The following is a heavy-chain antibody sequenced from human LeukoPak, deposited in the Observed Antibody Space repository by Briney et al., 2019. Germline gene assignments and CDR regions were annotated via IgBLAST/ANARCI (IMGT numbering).Heavy chain of an antibody. CDR1: GFTFSSYG. V-gene: IGHV3-30*02. CDR3: AKDLIVVVPAAIRIFEEYYYYYMDV. CDR2: IRYEGSNK. D-gene: IGHD2-2*01. Sequence: GGPLRLSCAASGFTFSSYGMHWVRQAPGKGLEGVTFIRYEGSNKYYADSVKRRFTISRDNSKNTLYLQMNSLRAEDTAVYYCAKDLIVVVPAAIRIFEEYYYYYMDVWGKGTTVTVSS. J-gene: IGHJ6*03.